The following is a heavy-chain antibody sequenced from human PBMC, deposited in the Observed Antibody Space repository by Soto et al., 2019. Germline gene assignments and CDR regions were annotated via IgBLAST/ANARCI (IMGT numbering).Heavy chain of an antibody. J-gene: IGHJ6*02. Sequence: EASVKVSCKASGYTFTSYGISWVRQAPGQGLEWMGWISAYNGNTNYAQKLQGRVTMTTDTSTSTAYMELRSLRSDDTAVYYCARDGYCSSTSCFSYYYYGMDVWGQGTTVTVSS. V-gene: IGHV1-18*01. CDR1: GYTFTSYG. D-gene: IGHD2-2*01. CDR3: ARDGYCSSTSCFSYYYYGMDV. CDR2: ISAYNGNT.